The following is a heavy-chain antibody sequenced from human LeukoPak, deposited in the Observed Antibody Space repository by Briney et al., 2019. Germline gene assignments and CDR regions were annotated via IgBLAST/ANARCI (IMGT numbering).Heavy chain of an antibody. CDR1: GFTFSSYW. V-gene: IGHV3-7*01. Sequence: GGSLRLSCAASGFTFSSYWMSWVRQAPGKGLEWVANIKQDGSEKYYVDSVKGRFTISRDNSKNSMYLKMNSLRAEDTAVYYCARVSDSYSSGWYYVIYYYYGMDVWAKGPRSPSP. CDR3: ARVSDSYSSGWYYVIYYYYGMDV. D-gene: IGHD6-19*01. J-gene: IGHJ6*02. CDR2: IKQDGSEK.